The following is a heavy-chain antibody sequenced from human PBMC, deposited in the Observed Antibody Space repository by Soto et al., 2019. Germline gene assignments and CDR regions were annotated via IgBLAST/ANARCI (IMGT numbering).Heavy chain of an antibody. D-gene: IGHD2-15*01. CDR3: ARRYDYGDY. CDR2: MTSGNTI. CDR1: GFTFSSYS. V-gene: IGHV3-48*02. Sequence: EVQLMESGGGLVQPGGSLRLSCAASGFTFSSYSMNWVRQAPGKGLEWVSCMTSGNTIYYADSVKGRFTISSDNAKNSLFLQMNSLRDEGTAVYYRARRYDYGDYWGQGTLVTVSS. J-gene: IGHJ4*02.